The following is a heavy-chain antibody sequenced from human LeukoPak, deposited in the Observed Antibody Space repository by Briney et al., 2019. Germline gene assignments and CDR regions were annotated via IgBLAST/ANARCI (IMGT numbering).Heavy chain of an antibody. Sequence: SETLSLTCSVSGGSIGSSAYYWGWIRQPPGQGLEWIGSIYYSGNTYYNPSLKSPVTISIDTSKNQFSLRLSSVTAADTAVYYCARAVGSGSFQTYYYYMDVWGKGTTVTISS. J-gene: IGHJ6*03. D-gene: IGHD3-10*01. CDR2: IYYSGNT. CDR3: ARAVGSGSFQTYYYYMDV. CDR1: GGSIGSSAYY. V-gene: IGHV4-39*07.